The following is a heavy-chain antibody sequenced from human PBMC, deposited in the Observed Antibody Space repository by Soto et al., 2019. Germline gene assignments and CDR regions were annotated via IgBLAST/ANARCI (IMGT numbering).Heavy chain of an antibody. CDR1: GSTYSSYA. Sequence: SVKVSCKASGSTYSSYAISWVRQAPGQGLEWMGGIIPIFGTANYAQKFQGRVTIIADESTSTAYMELSSLRSEDTAVYYCAGSLMGAAGTSYFDYLGQRTLLTISA. J-gene: IGHJ4*01. CDR2: IIPIFGTA. CDR3: AGSLMGAAGTSYFDY. V-gene: IGHV1-69*13. D-gene: IGHD2-15*01.